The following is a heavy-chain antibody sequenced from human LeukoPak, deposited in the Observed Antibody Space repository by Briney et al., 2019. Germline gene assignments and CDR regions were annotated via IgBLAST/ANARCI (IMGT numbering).Heavy chain of an antibody. V-gene: IGHV4-39*01. D-gene: IGHD2-2*01. J-gene: IGHJ4*02. Sequence: SETLSLTRTVSGGSISSSSYYWGWIRQPPGKGLEWIGSIYYSGSTYYNPSLKSRVTISVDTSKNQFSLKLSSVTAADTAVYYCARSFRDIVVVPAAMGYWGQGTLVTVSS. CDR2: IYYSGST. CDR1: GGSISSSSYY. CDR3: ARSFRDIVVVPAAMGY.